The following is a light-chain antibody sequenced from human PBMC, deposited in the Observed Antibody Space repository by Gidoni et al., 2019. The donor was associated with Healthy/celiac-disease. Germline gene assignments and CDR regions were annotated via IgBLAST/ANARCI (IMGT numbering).Light chain of an antibody. V-gene: IGKV1-39*01. J-gene: IGKJ1*01. CDR1: QSISSY. CDR2: AAS. CDR3: QQSYSTPRT. Sequence: RVTINCRASQSISSYLNWYQQKPWKAPKLLIYAASSLQSGVPSRFSGSGSGTDFTLTISSLQPEDFATYYCQQSYSTPRTFGQGTKVEIK.